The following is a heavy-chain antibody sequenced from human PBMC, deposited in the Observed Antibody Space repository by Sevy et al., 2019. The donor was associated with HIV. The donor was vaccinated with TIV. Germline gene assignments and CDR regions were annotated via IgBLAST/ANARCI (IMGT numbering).Heavy chain of an antibody. V-gene: IGHV1-2*02. D-gene: IGHD3-22*01. Sequence: ASVKVSCKASGYTFTGYYVHWLRHAPGQGLEWMGWINPKTGGTYFAKKFQDRVTMTTGTSITTAYLELSGLRFDDTAVYYCARMGDYSDTSGYYPLKYWGQGTLVTVSS. CDR3: ARMGDYSDTSGYYPLKY. J-gene: IGHJ4*02. CDR2: INPKTGGT. CDR1: GYTFTGYY.